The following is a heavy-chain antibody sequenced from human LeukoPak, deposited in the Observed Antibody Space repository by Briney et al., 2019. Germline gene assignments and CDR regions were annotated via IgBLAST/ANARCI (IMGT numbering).Heavy chain of an antibody. D-gene: IGHD6-19*01. Sequence: QPGGSLRLSCAASGFTFSSYAMSWVRQAPGKGLEWVSAISGSGGSTYYADSVKGRFTISRDNSKNTLYLQMNSLRAEDTAVYYCAKGLGWAIAVAGSFDYWGQGTLVTVSS. CDR2: ISGSGGST. CDR1: GFTFSSYA. J-gene: IGHJ4*02. V-gene: IGHV3-23*01. CDR3: AKGLGWAIAVAGSFDY.